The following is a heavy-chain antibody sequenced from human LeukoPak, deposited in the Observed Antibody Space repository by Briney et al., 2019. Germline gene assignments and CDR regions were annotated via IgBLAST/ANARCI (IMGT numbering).Heavy chain of an antibody. J-gene: IGHJ5*02. CDR1: GGSISSYY. D-gene: IGHD2-15*01. Sequence: SETLSLTCTVSGGSISSYYWSWIRQPAGKGLEWMGRIYTSGSTNYNPSLKSRVTMSVDTSKNQFSLKLSSVTAADTAVYYCARDIVVVVAANGWFDPWGQGTLVTVSS. V-gene: IGHV4-4*07. CDR3: ARDIVVVVAANGWFDP. CDR2: IYTSGST.